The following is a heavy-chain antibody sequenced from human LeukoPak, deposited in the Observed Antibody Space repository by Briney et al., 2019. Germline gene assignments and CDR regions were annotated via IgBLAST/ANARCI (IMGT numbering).Heavy chain of an antibody. D-gene: IGHD2-21*02. V-gene: IGHV4-34*01. CDR2: INHSGST. CDR3: ARGGRAYCGGDCYPRFDP. Sequence: SETLSLTCTVSGGSISSYYWSWIRQPPGKGLEWIGEINHSGSTNYNPSLKSRVTISVDTSKNQFSLKLSSVTAADTAVYYCARGGRAYCGGDCYPRFDPWGQGTLVTVSS. CDR1: GGSISSYY. J-gene: IGHJ5*02.